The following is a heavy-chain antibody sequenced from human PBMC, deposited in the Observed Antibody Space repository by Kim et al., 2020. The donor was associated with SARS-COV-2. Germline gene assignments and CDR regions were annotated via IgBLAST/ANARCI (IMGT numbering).Heavy chain of an antibody. Sequence: GGSLRLSCAASGFTFSSYSMNWVRQAPGKGLEWVSSISSSSSYIYYADSVKGRFTISRDNAKNSLYLQMNSLRAEDTAVYYCARDKPGIAAFDIWGQGTMVTVSS. CDR3: ARDKPGIAAFDI. J-gene: IGHJ3*02. CDR1: GFTFSSYS. V-gene: IGHV3-21*01. D-gene: IGHD6-13*01. CDR2: ISSSSSYI.